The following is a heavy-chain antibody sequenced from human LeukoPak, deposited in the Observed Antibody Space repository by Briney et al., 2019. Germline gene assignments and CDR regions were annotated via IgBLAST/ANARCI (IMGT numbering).Heavy chain of an antibody. D-gene: IGHD6-19*01. CDR1: GYTFTGYY. V-gene: IGHV1-2*02. CDR2: INPNSGGT. J-gene: IGHJ5*02. Sequence: ASVKVPCKASGYTFTGYYMHWVRQAPGQGLEWMGWINPNSGGTNYAQKFQGRVTMTRDTSISTAYMELSRLRSDDTAVYYCARDMSSGWYVIDPWGQGTLVTVSS. CDR3: ARDMSSGWYVIDP.